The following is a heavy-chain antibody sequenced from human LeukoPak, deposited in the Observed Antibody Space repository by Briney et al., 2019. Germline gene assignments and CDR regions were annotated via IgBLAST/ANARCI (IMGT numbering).Heavy chain of an antibody. CDR1: GFTFSDHY. V-gene: IGHV3-15*01. Sequence: PGGSLRLSCATSGFTFSDHYVDWVRQAPGKGLEWVGRIKSKTDGGTTDYAAPVKGRFIISRDDSKNMLYLQMNSLKTEDTAVYYCTTESDTAMVVDYWGQGTLVTVSS. CDR3: TTESDTAMVVDY. CDR2: IKSKTDGGTT. J-gene: IGHJ4*02. D-gene: IGHD5-18*01.